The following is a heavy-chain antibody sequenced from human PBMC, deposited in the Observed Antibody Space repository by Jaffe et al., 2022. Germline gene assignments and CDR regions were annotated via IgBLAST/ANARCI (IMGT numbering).Heavy chain of an antibody. CDR3: AKESPGVAARPGAFDI. V-gene: IGHV3-9*01. CDR1: GFTFDDYA. D-gene: IGHD6-6*01. CDR2: ISWNSGSI. Sequence: EVQLVESGGGLVQPGRSLRLSCAASGFTFDDYAMHWVRQAPGKGLEWVSGISWNSGSIGYADSVKGRFTISRDNAKNSLYLQMNSLRAEDTALYYCAKESPGVAARPGAFDIWGQGTMVTVSS. J-gene: IGHJ3*02.